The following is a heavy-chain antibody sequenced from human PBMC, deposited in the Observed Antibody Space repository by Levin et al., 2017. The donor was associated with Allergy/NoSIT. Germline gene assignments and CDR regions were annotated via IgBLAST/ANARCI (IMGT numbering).Heavy chain of an antibody. Sequence: TTGGSLRLSCTLSSGSISTYYWSWIRQPPGKGLEWIGYIYYAGSTNYISSLKSRVTISLDTPKNQFSLKLSSVTAADTAIYYCARGPNTSSSYSFDYWGQGTLVTVSS. CDR3: ARGPNTSSSYSFDY. D-gene: IGHD6-6*01. CDR1: SGSISTYY. V-gene: IGHV4-59*01. J-gene: IGHJ4*02. CDR2: IYYAGST.